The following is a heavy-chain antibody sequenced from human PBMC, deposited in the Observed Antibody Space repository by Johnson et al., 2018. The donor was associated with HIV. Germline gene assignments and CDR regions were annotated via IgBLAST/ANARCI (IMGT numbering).Heavy chain of an antibody. CDR3: AIPIVGASTHDPLDI. CDR2: TRNKAYSYTT. J-gene: IGHJ3*02. Sequence: VQLVESGGGLVQPGRSLRLSCAASGFTFDDYAMEWVRQGPGKGLEWVGRTRNKAYSYTTDYAASVTGSFTLSRDESKNSVHLQMNSLRTDDTAVYYCAIPIVGASTHDPLDIWGQGTMVTVSS. CDR1: GFTFDDYA. D-gene: IGHD1-26*01. V-gene: IGHV3-72*01.